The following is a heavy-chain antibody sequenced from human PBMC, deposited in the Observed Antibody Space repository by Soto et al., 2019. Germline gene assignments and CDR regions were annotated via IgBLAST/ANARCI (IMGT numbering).Heavy chain of an antibody. J-gene: IGHJ4*02. D-gene: IGHD3-3*01. CDR2: MNPTSGNT. CDR1: GYTFTSYD. Sequence: QVQLVQSGAEVKKPGASVKVSCKASGYTFTSYDINWVRQATGQGLEWMGWMNPTSGNTGYAQKFQGRVTMTRKTSTTTVYMELSSMRSEDMAVYYWARERPFGDDYWGQGTLVTVPS. CDR3: ARERPFGDDY. V-gene: IGHV1-8*01.